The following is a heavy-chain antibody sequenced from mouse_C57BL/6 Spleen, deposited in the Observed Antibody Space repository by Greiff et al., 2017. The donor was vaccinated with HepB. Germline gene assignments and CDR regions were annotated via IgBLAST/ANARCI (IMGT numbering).Heavy chain of an antibody. CDR1: GFTFSDYY. J-gene: IGHJ1*03. Sequence: EVQVVESEGGLVQPGSSMKLSCTASGFTFSDYYMAWVRQVPEKGLEWVANINYDGSSTYYLDSLKSRFIISRDNAKNILYLQMSSLKSEDTATYYCARGPYGSSYWYFDVWGTGTTVTVSS. V-gene: IGHV5-16*01. D-gene: IGHD1-1*01. CDR2: INYDGSST. CDR3: ARGPYGSSYWYFDV.